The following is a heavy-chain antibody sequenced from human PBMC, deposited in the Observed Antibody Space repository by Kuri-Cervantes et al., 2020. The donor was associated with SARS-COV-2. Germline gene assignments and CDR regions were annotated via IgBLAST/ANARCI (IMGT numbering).Heavy chain of an antibody. CDR2: IYYSGST. D-gene: IGHD3-3*01. Sequence: LRLSCTVSGGSISSGDYYWSWIRQPPGKGLEWIGYIYYSGSTYYNPSLKSRVTISVDTSKNQFSLKLSSVTAADTAVYYCASSRASTIFGPGYLGWFDPWGQGTLVTVSS. J-gene: IGHJ5*02. CDR3: ASSRASTIFGPGYLGWFDP. V-gene: IGHV4-30-4*08. CDR1: GGSISSGDYY.